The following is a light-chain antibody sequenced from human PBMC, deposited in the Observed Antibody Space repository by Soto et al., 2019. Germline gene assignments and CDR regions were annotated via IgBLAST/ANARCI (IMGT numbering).Light chain of an antibody. CDR1: SSDVGGYNY. J-gene: IGLJ1*01. CDR3: SSYTRSSIPYV. CDR2: DVS. Sequence: QSVLTQPASVSGSPGQSITISCTGTSSDVGGYNYVSWYQQHPGKAPKLMIYDVSNRPSGVSNRFSGSKSGNTASLTISGLQAEDDADYYCSSYTRSSIPYVFASETKVTGL. V-gene: IGLV2-14*01.